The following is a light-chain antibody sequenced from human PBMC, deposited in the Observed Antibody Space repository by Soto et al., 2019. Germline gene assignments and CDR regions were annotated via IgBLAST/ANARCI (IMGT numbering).Light chain of an antibody. CDR2: AAS. CDR3: QKYNSAPWT. CDR1: QGISNY. V-gene: IGKV1-27*01. Sequence: DIQMTQPPYSLSTSVGYRVTITCRASQGISNYLAWYQQKPGKVPKLLIYAASTLQSGVPSRFSGSGSGTDFTLTISSLQPEDVATYYCQKYNSAPWTFGQGAKVDI. J-gene: IGKJ1*01.